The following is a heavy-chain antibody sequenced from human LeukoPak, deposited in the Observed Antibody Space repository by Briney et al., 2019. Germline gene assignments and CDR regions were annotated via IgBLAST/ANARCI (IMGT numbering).Heavy chain of an antibody. D-gene: IGHD5-24*01. CDR3: ARVRDGYNDAYDI. Sequence: ASVKVSCKTSGYSFTSYNLHWVRQAPGRRLEWMGIIKPSGTDTNYAQKFQGRVIMTTDTSTSTVYMELSSLKSEDTAVYYCARVRDGYNDAYDIWGQGTMVIVSS. CDR2: IKPSGTDT. V-gene: IGHV1-46*01. CDR1: GYSFTSYN. J-gene: IGHJ3*02.